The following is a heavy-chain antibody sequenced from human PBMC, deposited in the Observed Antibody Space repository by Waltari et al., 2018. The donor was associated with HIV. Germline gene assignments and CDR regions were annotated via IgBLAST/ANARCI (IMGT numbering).Heavy chain of an antibody. D-gene: IGHD1-26*01. CDR2: IWYDGSKK. J-gene: IGHJ5*02. V-gene: IGHV3-33*01. CDR1: GFSLSSYG. CDR3: ARGEGGYTYGYNWLDL. Sequence: QVQVVESGGSLVQPGWSRRLSCAASGFSLSSYGMHWVRQAPGKGLEWVALIWYDGSKKYYGDSVKGRFTIFSDKSKNTVFLQMTRLRVEDTATYYCARGEGGYTYGYNWLDLWGQ.